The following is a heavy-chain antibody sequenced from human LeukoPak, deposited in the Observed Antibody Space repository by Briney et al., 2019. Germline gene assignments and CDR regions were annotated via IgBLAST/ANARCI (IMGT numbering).Heavy chain of an antibody. D-gene: IGHD2-21*01. CDR3: TTDPTLAYCGGDCYYFDY. CDR1: GFTFSNAW. J-gene: IGHJ4*02. V-gene: IGHV3-15*01. CDR2: IKSKTDGGTT. Sequence: GGSLRLSCAASGFTFSNAWMSWVRQAAGKGLEWVGRIKSKTDGGTTDYAAPGKGRFTISRDESKNTMYLKMNSLKTEDTAVYYCTTDPTLAYCGGDCYYFDYWGQRTLVTVSS.